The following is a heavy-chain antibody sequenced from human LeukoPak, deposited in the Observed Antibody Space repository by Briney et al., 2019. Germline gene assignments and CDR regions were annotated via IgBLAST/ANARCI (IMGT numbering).Heavy chain of an antibody. V-gene: IGHV1-69*13. CDR2: IIPIFGTA. CDR3: AREKVEGNQIQLWLLFDY. Sequence: SVKVSCKASGGTFSSYAVSWVRQAPGQGLEWMGGIIPIFGTANYAQKFQGRVTITADESTSTAYTELSSLRSEDTAVYYCAREKVEGNQIQLWLLFDYWGQGTLVTVSS. D-gene: IGHD5-18*01. CDR1: GGTFSSYA. J-gene: IGHJ4*02.